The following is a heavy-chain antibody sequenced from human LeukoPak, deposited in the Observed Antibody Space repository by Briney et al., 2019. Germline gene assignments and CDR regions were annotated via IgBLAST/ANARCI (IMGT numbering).Heavy chain of an antibody. Sequence: PGGSLRLSCAASGFTFSNAWMSWVRQAPGKGLEWVGRIKSKTDGGTTDYAAPVKGRFTISRDDSKNTLYLQMNSLKTEDTAVYYCTTDPIVGATRGNYWGQGTLVTVSS. CDR2: IKSKTDGGTT. V-gene: IGHV3-15*01. CDR3: TTDPIVGATRGNY. CDR1: GFTFSNAW. J-gene: IGHJ4*02. D-gene: IGHD1-26*01.